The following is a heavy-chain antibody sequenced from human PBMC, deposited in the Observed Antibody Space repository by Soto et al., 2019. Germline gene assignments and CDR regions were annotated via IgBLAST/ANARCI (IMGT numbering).Heavy chain of an antibody. CDR2: IYYSGST. V-gene: IGHV4-31*11. CDR1: GGCISIGGYY. J-gene: IGHJ4*02. D-gene: IGHD3-3*01. CDR3: ARAHYDFWSALDY. Sequence: RSGTLSLTSAVSGGCISIGGYYWSWIRQHPGKGLEWIGYIYYSGSTYYNPSLKSRVTISVDTSKNQFSLKLSSVTAADTAVYYCARAHYDFWSALDYWGQGTLVTVSS.